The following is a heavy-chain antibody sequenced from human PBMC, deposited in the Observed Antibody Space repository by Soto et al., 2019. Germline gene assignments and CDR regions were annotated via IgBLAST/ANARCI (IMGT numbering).Heavy chain of an antibody. CDR3: AKGSEVLLIYYYYGMDV. Sequence: GASVKVSCKASGYTFTGYYMHWVRQAPGQGLEWMGWINPNSGGTNYAQKFQGWVTMTRDTSISTAYMELSRLRSDDTAVYYCAKGSEVLLIYYYYGMDVWGQGTTVTVSS. D-gene: IGHD3-10*01. CDR1: GYTFTGYY. V-gene: IGHV1-2*04. J-gene: IGHJ6*02. CDR2: INPNSGGT.